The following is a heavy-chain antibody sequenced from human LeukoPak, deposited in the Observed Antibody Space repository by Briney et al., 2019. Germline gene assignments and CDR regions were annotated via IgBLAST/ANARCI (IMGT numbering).Heavy chain of an antibody. CDR2: ISSSGSSI. CDR3: ARDGEGQWLSWFDP. Sequence: GGSLRLSCAASGFTFSDYYMSWIRQAPGRGLEWVSYISSSGSSIYYADSVQGRFTISRDNAKDSLYLQMNSLRAEDTAVYYCARDGEGQWLSWFDPWGQGTLVTVSS. D-gene: IGHD6-19*01. J-gene: IGHJ5*02. V-gene: IGHV3-11*04. CDR1: GFTFSDYY.